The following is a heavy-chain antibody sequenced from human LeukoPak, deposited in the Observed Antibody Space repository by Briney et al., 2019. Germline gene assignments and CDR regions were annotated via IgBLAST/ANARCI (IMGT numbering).Heavy chain of an antibody. D-gene: IGHD3-10*01. CDR3: ARDTGPYNWFDP. CDR1: GYTFTSYA. CDR2: INAGNGNT. Sequence: ASVKVSCKASGYTFTSYAMHWVRQAPGQRLEWMGWINAGNGNTKYSQKFQGRVTITADESTSTAYMELSSLRSEDTAVYYCARDTGPYNWFDPWGQGTLVTVSS. J-gene: IGHJ5*02. V-gene: IGHV1-3*01.